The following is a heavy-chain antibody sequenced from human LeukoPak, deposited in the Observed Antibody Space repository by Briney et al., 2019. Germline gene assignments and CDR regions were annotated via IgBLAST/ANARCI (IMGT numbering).Heavy chain of an antibody. J-gene: IGHJ4*02. CDR3: ARHEVVVPFFDY. V-gene: IGHV4-59*08. Sequence: SQTLSLTCTVSGGSIINSYWSWIRQPPGKGLEWIGYISFGGSPNYSPSLKSRVTMSVDTSENQFSLKLSSVTAADTAVYYCARHEVVVPFFDYWGQGTLVTVSS. D-gene: IGHD2-15*01. CDR2: ISFGGSP. CDR1: GGSIINSY.